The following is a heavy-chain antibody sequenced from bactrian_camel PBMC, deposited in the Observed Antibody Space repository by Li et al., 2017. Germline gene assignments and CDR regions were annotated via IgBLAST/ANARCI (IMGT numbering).Heavy chain of an antibody. D-gene: IGHD6*01. CDR3: AAAPPHKTTGGSWRCDVYSD. J-gene: IGHJ4*01. CDR1: GLRIARYC. CDR2: MDGYGKVT. V-gene: IGHV3S6*01. Sequence: VQLVESGGGSVQAGGSLRLSCTASGLRIARYCMGWFRQAPEKERQGVAVMDGYGKVTYADSAKGRFTISKDNAKNTLYLQMDSLKPEDTAEYSCAAAPPHKTTGGSWRCDVYSDWGQGTQVTVS.